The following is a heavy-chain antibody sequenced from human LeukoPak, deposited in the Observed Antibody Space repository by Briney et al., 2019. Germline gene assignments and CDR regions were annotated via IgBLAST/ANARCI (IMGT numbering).Heavy chain of an antibody. J-gene: IGHJ4*02. CDR3: AKDRESGYDAYFDY. CDR2: ISYDGSNK. V-gene: IGHV3-30*18. CDR1: GFTFSSYG. Sequence: GGSLRLSCAASGFTFSSYGMHWVRQAPGKGLEWVAVISYDGSNKYYADSVKGRFTISRDNSKNTLYLQVNSLRAEDTAVYYCAKDRESGYDAYFDYWGQGTLVTVSS. D-gene: IGHD5-12*01.